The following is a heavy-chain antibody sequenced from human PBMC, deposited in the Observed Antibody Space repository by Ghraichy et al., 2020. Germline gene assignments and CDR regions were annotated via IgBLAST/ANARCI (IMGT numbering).Heavy chain of an antibody. CDR3: VRDTNVLDFNY. V-gene: IGHV4-61*02. CDR1: GGSMSNDDFY. D-gene: IGHD2-2*01. J-gene: IGHJ4*02. Sequence: SETLSLTCTVSGGSMSNDDFYWSRIRQPAGKGLEWIGRVYNSGGTDYNPSLKSRVTISGDASKNQFSLKLSSVTAADTAVYYCVRDTNVLDFNYWGQGTLVTVSS. CDR2: VYNSGGT.